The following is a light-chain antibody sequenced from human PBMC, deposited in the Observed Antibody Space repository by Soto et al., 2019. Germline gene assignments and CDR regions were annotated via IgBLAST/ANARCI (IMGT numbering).Light chain of an antibody. V-gene: IGKV1-39*01. Sequence: DIQMTQSPSSLSASVGDRVTITCRTSQSIGSFLNWYQHKPGQAPKLLIYAVSSLQSGVPPRFSGSGSGTDSILTITSFQAQDFANYYCQQSHSSPLTFGGGTKV. CDR2: AVS. CDR3: QQSHSSPLT. J-gene: IGKJ4*01. CDR1: QSIGSF.